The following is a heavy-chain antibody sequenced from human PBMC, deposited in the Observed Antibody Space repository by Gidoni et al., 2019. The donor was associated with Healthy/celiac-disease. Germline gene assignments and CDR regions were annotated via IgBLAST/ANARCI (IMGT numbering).Heavy chain of an antibody. D-gene: IGHD2-2*01. CDR3: ATDFGSTSRQVGWFDP. CDR2: FDPEDGET. V-gene: IGHV1-24*01. J-gene: IGHJ5*02. Sequence: QVQLVQSGAEVKKPGASVKVSCKVSGYTLTELSMHWVRQAPGKGLEWMGGFDPEDGETIYAQKFQGRVTMTEDTSTDTAYMELSSLRSEDTAVYYCATDFGSTSRQVGWFDPWGQGTLVTVSS. CDR1: GYTLTELS.